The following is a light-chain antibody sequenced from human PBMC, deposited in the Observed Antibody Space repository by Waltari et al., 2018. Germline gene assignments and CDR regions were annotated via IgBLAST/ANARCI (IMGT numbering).Light chain of an antibody. Sequence: QSLLTQPPSVSGAPGQAVTISSTVRGPPIGAGYDVPCYQNLTATAPNTHIPRTATKTLIQRNTDRHSGVPDRFSALKSGTSASLTITGLQAEDEAEYYCQSYDNSLSGSWVFGGGTKLTVL. CDR2: RNT. CDR3: QSYDNSLSGSWV. J-gene: IGLJ3*02. CDR1: GPPIGAGYD. V-gene: IGLV1-40*01.